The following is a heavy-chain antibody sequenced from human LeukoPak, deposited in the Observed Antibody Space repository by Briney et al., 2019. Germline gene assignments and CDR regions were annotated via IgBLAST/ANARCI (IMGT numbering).Heavy chain of an antibody. V-gene: IGHV4-59*08. J-gene: IGHJ6*02. CDR3: ARGTTVVPYYYYYGMDV. CDR2: IYYSGST. D-gene: IGHD4-23*01. CDR1: GGSISSYY. Sequence: SETLSLTCTVSGGSISSYYWSWIRQPPGKGLEWIGYIYYSGSTNYNPSLKSRVTISVDTSKNQFSLKLSSVTAADTAVYYCARGTTVVPYYYYYGMDVWGQGTTVTVSS.